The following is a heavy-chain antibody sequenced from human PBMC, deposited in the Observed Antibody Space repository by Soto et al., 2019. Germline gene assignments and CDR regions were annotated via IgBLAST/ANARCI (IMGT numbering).Heavy chain of an antibody. D-gene: IGHD3-10*01. Sequence: PSETLSLTCAVSSGSISSSNWWSWVRQPAGKGLEWIGEIYHSGSTNYNPSLKSRVTISVDKSKNQFSLKLSSVTAADTAVYYCARTGMVRGVIGWFDPWGQGTLVTVSS. CDR1: SGSISSSNW. J-gene: IGHJ5*02. CDR3: ARTGMVRGVIGWFDP. CDR2: IYHSGST. V-gene: IGHV4-4*02.